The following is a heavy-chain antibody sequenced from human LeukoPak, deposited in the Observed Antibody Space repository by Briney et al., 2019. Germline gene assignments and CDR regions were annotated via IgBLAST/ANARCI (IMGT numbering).Heavy chain of an antibody. Sequence: GGSLRLSCAASGFTFDDYAMHWVRHAPGKGLEGVSGISWNSGSIGYADSVKGRFTISRDNAKNSLYLQMNSLRAEDTALYYCAKDVAMVTDAFDIWGQGTMVTVSS. V-gene: IGHV3-9*01. CDR1: GFTFDDYA. D-gene: IGHD5-18*01. CDR2: ISWNSGSI. CDR3: AKDVAMVTDAFDI. J-gene: IGHJ3*02.